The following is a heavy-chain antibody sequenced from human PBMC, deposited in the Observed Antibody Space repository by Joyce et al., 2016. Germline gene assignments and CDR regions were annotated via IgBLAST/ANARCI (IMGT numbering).Heavy chain of an antibody. J-gene: IGHJ4*02. CDR1: GFTFSSSA. D-gene: IGHD3-16*01. CDR2: ISGSGGST. Sequence: EVQLLESGGDLVQPGGSLRLSCAASGFTFSSSAMSWVRQSPGKGREWVSAISGSGGSTYYADPVKGRFTISRDNSKNTLYLQMNSLTAGDTAMYYCAKSENSNAWRGRPRWDNWGQGTLVTVSS. CDR3: AKSENSNAWRGRPRWDN. V-gene: IGHV3-23*01.